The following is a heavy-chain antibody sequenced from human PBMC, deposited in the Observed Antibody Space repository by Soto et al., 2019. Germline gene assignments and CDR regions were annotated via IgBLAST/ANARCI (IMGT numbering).Heavy chain of an antibody. CDR1: GGSISGLY. CDR2: INYSGST. CDR3: ARGSYYYDSSGYYHY. J-gene: IGHJ4*02. D-gene: IGHD3-22*01. Sequence: SETLSLTCAVFGGSISGLYWSRIRKPPGKGLEWIGEINYSGSTNYNPSLKSRVTISVDTSKNQFSLKLSSVTAADTAVYYCARGSYYYDSSGYYHYWGQGTLVTVSS. V-gene: IGHV4-34*09.